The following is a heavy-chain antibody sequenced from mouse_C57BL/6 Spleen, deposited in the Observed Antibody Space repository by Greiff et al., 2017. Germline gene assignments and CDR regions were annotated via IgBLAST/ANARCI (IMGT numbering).Heavy chain of an antibody. CDR1: GYSITSGYY. CDR3: ARANGNYEDWYFDV. V-gene: IGHV3-6*01. J-gene: IGHJ1*03. Sequence: EVQLVESGPGLVKPSQSLSLTCSVTGYSITSGYYWNWIRQFPGNKLEWMGYISYDGSNNYNPSLKNLISITRDTSKNQFFLKLNSVTTEDTATYYCARANGNYEDWYFDVWGTGTTVTVSS. CDR2: ISYDGSN. D-gene: IGHD2-1*01.